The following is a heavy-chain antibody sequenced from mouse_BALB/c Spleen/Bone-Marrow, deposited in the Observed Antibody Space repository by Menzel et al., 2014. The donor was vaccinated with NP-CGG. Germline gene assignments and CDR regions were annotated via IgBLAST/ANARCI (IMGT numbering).Heavy chain of an antibody. CDR2: IWAGGST. CDR3: ARDRGRNFYAMNY. V-gene: IGHV2-9*02. D-gene: IGHD2-1*01. J-gene: IGHJ4*01. CDR1: GFSLXSYG. Sequence: VQLVESGPGLVSPSQSLSITCTVSGFSLXSYGVHWVRQPPGKGLEWLGVIWAGGSTNYNSALMSRLSINKDNSKSQVFLKMNSLQTDDTAMYYCARDRGRNFYAMNYWGQGTSVTDSS.